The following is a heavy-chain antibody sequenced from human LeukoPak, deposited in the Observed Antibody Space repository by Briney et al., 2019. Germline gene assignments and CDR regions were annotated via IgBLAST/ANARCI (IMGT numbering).Heavy chain of an antibody. CDR1: GGSMTSHY. V-gene: IGHV4-59*11. CDR3: ARLLDNDSSGYPDTFDV. Sequence: PSETLSLTCTVSGGSMTSHYWSWIRQPPGKGLEYIGHIYYSGRTYYKPSLQSRVTISVDTSENHFSLRLTSVTAADTAVYYCARLLDNDSSGYPDTFDVWGQGTMVTVSS. J-gene: IGHJ3*01. D-gene: IGHD3-22*01. CDR2: IYYSGRT.